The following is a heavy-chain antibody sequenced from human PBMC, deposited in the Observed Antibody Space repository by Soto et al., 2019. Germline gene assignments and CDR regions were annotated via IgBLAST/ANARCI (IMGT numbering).Heavy chain of an antibody. CDR3: AKDPAAIPPGAFDI. CDR1: GFTFSSYA. D-gene: IGHD2-2*01. CDR2: ISGSGGST. V-gene: IGHV3-23*01. J-gene: IGHJ3*02. Sequence: EVQLLESGGGLVKPGGSLRLSCAASGFTFSSYAMSWVRQAPGKGLEWVSAISGSGGSTDYAESVKGRFTISRDNSKNTVYLQMNSLTAEDTAVYYCAKDPAAIPPGAFDIWGQGTLVTVSS.